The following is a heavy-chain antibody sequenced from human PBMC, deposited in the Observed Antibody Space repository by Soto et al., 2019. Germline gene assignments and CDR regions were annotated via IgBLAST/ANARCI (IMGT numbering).Heavy chain of an antibody. J-gene: IGHJ6*03. V-gene: IGHV4-31*03. D-gene: IGHD3-16*01. Sequence: SETLSLTCTVSGGSISSAAYYWSWIRQHPGKGLEWIGYISHSGSTYYNPSLKSRVIISVATSKTQFSLSLTSVTAADTAVYYCARHSPGGDFCYAYYPYYYMVFSGTGIMVTLFS. CDR1: GGSISSAAYY. CDR3: ARHSPGGDFCYAYYPYYYMVF. CDR2: ISHSGST.